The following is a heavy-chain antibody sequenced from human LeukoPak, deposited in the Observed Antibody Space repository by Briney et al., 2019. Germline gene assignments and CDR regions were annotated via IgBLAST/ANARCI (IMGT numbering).Heavy chain of an antibody. D-gene: IGHD2-15*01. CDR3: ASLAAQGY. J-gene: IGHJ4*02. CDR1: GYTFTGYY. Sequence: ASVKVSCKASGYTFTGYYMHWVRQAPGQGLEWMGWSNSNSGGTNYAQKFQGRVTMTRDTSISTAYMELSRLRSDDTAVYYCASLAAQGYWGQGSLVTVSS. CDR2: SNSNSGGT. V-gene: IGHV1-2*02.